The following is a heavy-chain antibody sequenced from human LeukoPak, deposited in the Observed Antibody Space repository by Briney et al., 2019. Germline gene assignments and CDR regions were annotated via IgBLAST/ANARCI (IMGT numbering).Heavy chain of an antibody. CDR3: ARGRWLVINVPYYYYGMDV. V-gene: IGHV1-8*01. D-gene: IGHD6-19*01. CDR2: MNPNSGNT. Sequence: ASVKVSCRASGYTFTSYDINWVRQATGQGLEWMGWMNPNSGNTGYAQKFQGRVTMTRNTSISTAYMELGSLRSEDTAVYYCARGRWLVINVPYYYYGMDVWGQGTTVTVSS. J-gene: IGHJ6*02. CDR1: GYTFTSYD.